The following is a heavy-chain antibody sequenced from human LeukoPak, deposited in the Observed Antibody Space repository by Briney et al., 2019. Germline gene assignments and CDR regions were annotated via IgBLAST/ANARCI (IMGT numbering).Heavy chain of an antibody. J-gene: IGHJ4*02. CDR3: AKGTTMIVGDYYGS. D-gene: IGHD3-22*01. V-gene: IGHV3-23*01. CDR2: ISHSGAAA. CDR1: GFTVSSNY. Sequence: GGSLRLSCAASGFTVSSNYMSWVRQAPGKGLEWVSTISHSGAAAYYANSVKGRFTLSRDNSKNTLYLQMNSLRADDTALYYCAKGTTMIVGDYYGSWGQGTLVTVSS.